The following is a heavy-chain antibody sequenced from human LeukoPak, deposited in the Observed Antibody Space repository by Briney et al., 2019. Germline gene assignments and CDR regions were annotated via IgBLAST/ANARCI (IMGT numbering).Heavy chain of an antibody. V-gene: IGHV3-30*04. CDR1: GFTFSSYA. D-gene: IGHD3-10*01. Sequence: GGSLRLSCAASGFTFSSYAMHWVRQAPGKGLEWVAVISYDGSNKYYADSVKGRFTISRDNSKNTLYLQMNSLRAEDTAVYYCARDGFVTAVYGSGSYYTRFGMDVWGQGTTVTVSS. CDR2: ISYDGSNK. J-gene: IGHJ6*02. CDR3: ARDGFVTAVYGSGSYYTRFGMDV.